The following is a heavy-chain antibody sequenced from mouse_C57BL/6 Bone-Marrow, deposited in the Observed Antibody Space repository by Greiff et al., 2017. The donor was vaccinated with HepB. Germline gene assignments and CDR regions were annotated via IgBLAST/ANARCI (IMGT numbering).Heavy chain of an antibody. CDR2: IDPSDSYT. CDR3: ARCGDYYGSSYGNY. Sequence: QVQLQQPGAELVKPGASVKLSCKASGYTFTSYWMQWVKQRPGQGLEWIGEIDPSDSYTNYNQKFKGKATLTVDTSSSTAYMQLSSLTSEDSAVYYCARCGDYYGSSYGNYWGQGTTLTVSS. CDR1: GYTFTSYW. V-gene: IGHV1-50*01. D-gene: IGHD1-1*01. J-gene: IGHJ2*01.